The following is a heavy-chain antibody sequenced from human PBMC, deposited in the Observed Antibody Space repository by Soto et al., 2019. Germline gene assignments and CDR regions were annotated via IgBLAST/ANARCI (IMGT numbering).Heavy chain of an antibody. CDR1: GFTFSSYA. V-gene: IGHV3-23*01. CDR3: AKGPHIGDCYY. Sequence: GGSLRLSCAASGFTFSSYAMSWVRQAPGKGLEWVSAISGSGGSTYYADSVKDRFTISRDNSKNTLYLQMNSLRAEDTAVYYCAKGPHIGDCYYWGQGTLVTVSS. CDR2: ISGSGGST. J-gene: IGHJ4*02. D-gene: IGHD2-21*01.